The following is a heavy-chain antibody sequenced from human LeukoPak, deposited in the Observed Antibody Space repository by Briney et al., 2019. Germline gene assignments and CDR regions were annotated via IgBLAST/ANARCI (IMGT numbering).Heavy chain of an antibody. Sequence: PGGSLRLPCAASGFTFSSYAMRWARQAPGKGLEWVSAISGSGGSTYYADSVKGRFTISRDNSKNTLYLQMNSLRAEDTAVYYCAKLRGYSYGSFDYWGQGALVTVSS. CDR2: ISGSGGST. CDR3: AKLRGYSYGSFDY. D-gene: IGHD5-18*01. J-gene: IGHJ4*02. V-gene: IGHV3-23*01. CDR1: GFTFSSYA.